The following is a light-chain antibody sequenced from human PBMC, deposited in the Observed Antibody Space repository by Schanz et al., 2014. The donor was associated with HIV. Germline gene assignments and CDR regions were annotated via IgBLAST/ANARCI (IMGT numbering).Light chain of an antibody. J-gene: IGKJ1*01. CDR2: GAS. CDR3: QQYYSYPRT. CDR1: QGISSY. Sequence: IQLTQSPSSLSASVGDRVTITCRASQGISSYLAWYQQKPGKAPKFLIYGASTLQSGVPSRFRGSGSGTEFTLTIDCLQSEDFASYYCQQYYSYPRTFGQGTKVEVK. V-gene: IGKV1-9*01.